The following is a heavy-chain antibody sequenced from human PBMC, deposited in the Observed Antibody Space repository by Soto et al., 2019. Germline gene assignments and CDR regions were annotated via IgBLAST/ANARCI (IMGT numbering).Heavy chain of an antibody. V-gene: IGHV4-59*01. D-gene: IGHD3-3*01. CDR1: GDSISTFY. CDR3: ARLRSNHFDY. J-gene: IGHJ4*02. CDR2: IHYSGST. Sequence: SETLSLTCTVSGDSISTFYWSWIRQPPGKGLEWIGYIHYSGSTHYHPSLKSQVIISVHTSKNQFSLKLSSVTAAHTAVYFCARLRSNHFDYWGKGTLVTVSS.